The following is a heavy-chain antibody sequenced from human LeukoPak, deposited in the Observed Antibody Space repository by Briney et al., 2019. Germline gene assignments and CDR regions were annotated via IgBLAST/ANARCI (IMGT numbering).Heavy chain of an antibody. D-gene: IGHD3-3*01. J-gene: IGHJ4*02. CDR3: ARAGPLTYYDFWSGDY. Sequence: ASVKVSCKASGYTFTSYDINWVRQATGQGLEWMGWMNPNSGNTGYAQKFQGRVTITRDTSASTAYMELSSLRSEDTAVYYCARAGPLTYYDFWSGDYWGQGTLVTVSS. CDR2: MNPNSGNT. V-gene: IGHV1-8*01. CDR1: GYTFTSYD.